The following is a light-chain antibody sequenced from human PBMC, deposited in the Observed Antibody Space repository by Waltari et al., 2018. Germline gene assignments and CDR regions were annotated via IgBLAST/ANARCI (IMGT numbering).Light chain of an antibody. V-gene: IGLV3-21*04. CDR2: YDS. Sequence: SYVVTQSPSVSVAPGETARITCGGDHFGSKRVHWYQQRHGQAPVLVISYDSDRPPGIPERLSGSNSGNTATLTISWVEAEDEADYYCLVWHSTIDHQGVFGGGTKLTVL. CDR1: HFGSKR. J-gene: IGLJ2*01. CDR3: LVWHSTIDHQGV.